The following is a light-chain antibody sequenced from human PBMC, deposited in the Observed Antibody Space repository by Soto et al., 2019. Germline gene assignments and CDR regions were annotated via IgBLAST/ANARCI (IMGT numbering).Light chain of an antibody. CDR1: PSISWY. J-gene: IGKJ1*01. Sequence: DIQMTQSPSSLSASVGDRVIITCRASPSISWYLNWFQQKPGKAPKLLISAASNLQSGVPSRFSGSGSGTDFTLTISSLQPEDFATYYCQQSDSTPRTFGQGTRVEI. CDR3: QQSDSTPRT. V-gene: IGKV1-39*01. CDR2: AAS.